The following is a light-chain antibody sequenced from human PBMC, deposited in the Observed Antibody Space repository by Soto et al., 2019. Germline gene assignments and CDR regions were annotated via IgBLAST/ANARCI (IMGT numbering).Light chain of an antibody. CDR1: SSNIGAGYD. CDR2: GNS. V-gene: IGLV1-40*01. J-gene: IGLJ1*01. CDR3: QSYDSSLSGSYV. Sequence: QSVLTQPPSVSWAPGQRVTISCTGSSSNIGAGYDVHWYQQLPGTAPKLLIYGNSNRPSGVPDRFSGSKSGTSASLAITGLQAEDEADYYCQSYDSSLSGSYVFGTGTKVTVL.